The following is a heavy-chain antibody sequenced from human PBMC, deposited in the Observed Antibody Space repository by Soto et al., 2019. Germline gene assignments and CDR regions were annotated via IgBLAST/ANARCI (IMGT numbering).Heavy chain of an antibody. Sequence: ASVKVSCKASGYTFTSYGISWVRQAPGQGLEWMGWISAYNGNTNYAQKLQGRVTMTTDTSTSTAYMELRSLRSDDTAVYYCARTPVVVITIGYYFDYWGQGTLDTVSS. V-gene: IGHV1-18*01. CDR3: ARTPVVVITIGYYFDY. CDR2: ISAYNGNT. J-gene: IGHJ4*02. CDR1: GYTFTSYG. D-gene: IGHD3-22*01.